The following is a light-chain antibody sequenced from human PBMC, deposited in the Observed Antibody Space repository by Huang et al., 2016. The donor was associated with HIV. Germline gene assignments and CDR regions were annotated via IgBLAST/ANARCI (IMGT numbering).Light chain of an antibody. V-gene: IGKV3-15*01. CDR3: QQYDNWPWT. J-gene: IGKJ1*01. Sequence: EMLMTQSPVTLSVPPGERATLSCRASQSISSNVAWYQQNPGQAPKLLIYGASTRATGIPARFRGSGSGTEFTLTISSLQSEDFAVYFCQQYDNWPWTFGQGTKVEIK. CDR1: QSISSN. CDR2: GAS.